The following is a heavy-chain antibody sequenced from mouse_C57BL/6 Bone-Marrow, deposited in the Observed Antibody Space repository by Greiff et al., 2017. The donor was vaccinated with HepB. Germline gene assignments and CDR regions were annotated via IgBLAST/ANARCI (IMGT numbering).Heavy chain of an antibody. CDR2: IDPSDSYT. CDR3: ARGAY. V-gene: IGHV1-50*01. Sequence: QVQLQQPGAELVKPGASVKLSCKASGYTFTSYWMQWVKQRPGQGLEWIGEIDPSDSYTNYNQKFKGKATLTVDTSSSTAYMQLSSLTSEDSAVYCCARGAYWGQGTLVTVSA. J-gene: IGHJ3*01. CDR1: GYTFTSYW.